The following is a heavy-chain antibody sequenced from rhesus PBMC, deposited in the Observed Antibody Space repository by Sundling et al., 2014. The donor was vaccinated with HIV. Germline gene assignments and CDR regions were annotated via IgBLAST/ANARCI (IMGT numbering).Heavy chain of an antibody. CDR2: INYTGGST. V-gene: IGHV3-59*01. CDR1: GFSFSDYY. D-gene: IGHD1-44*02. J-gene: IGHJ4*01. Sequence: EVQLVESGGGLAKPGGSLRLSCAASGFSFSDYYMHWVRQAPGKGLEWVSGINYTGGSTYYADSVKGRFTISRDNAKNTLYLQMDSLRAEDTAVYYCAKGGRVPQGRIGYFDYWGQGVLVTVSS. CDR3: AKGGRVPQGRIGYFDY.